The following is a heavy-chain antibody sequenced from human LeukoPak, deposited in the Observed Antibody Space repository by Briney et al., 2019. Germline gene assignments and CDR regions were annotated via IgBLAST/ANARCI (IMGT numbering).Heavy chain of an antibody. D-gene: IGHD3-9*01. CDR3: ARGYDILTAYYPLDY. CDR2: SGST. Sequence: PSETLSLTCTVSGGSISGYYWSWIRQPPGKGLEWIGYSGSTNYNPSLKSRVTISVDTSKNQFSLKLSSVTAADTAIYYCARGYDILTAYYPLDYWGQGTLVTVSS. J-gene: IGHJ4*02. CDR1: GGSISGYY. V-gene: IGHV4-59*01.